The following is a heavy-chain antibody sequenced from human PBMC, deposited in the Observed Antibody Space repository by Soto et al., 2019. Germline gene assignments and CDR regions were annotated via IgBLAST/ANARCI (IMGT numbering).Heavy chain of an antibody. CDR1: GFIFTNYW. CDR3: ASSTVVARSYWYFDF. J-gene: IGHJ2*01. D-gene: IGHD6-6*01. CDR2: IKQDGNER. Sequence: PGGSLRLSCAASGFIFTNYWMTWVRQIPGKGLEWVANIKQDGNERHYVDSVKGRFTISRDNARNLLYLQLNSLTPEDTALYYCASSTVVARSYWYFDFWGRGTLVTVSS. V-gene: IGHV3-7*01.